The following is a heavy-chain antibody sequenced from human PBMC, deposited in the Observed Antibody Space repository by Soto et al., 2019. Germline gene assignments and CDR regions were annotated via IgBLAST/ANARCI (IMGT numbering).Heavy chain of an antibody. CDR3: AKHTLFSDRWYADY. J-gene: IGHJ4*02. Sequence: EVQLLESGGGLIQPGGSLRLSCAASGFSFSSCAMSWVRQAPGKGLEWVSVISGSGRSTDYADSVKGRFTMSRDNSKNMVFLQMNSLSAEDTAVYYCAKHTLFSDRWYADYCGQGTLGTV. CDR1: GFSFSSCA. D-gene: IGHD6-13*01. CDR2: ISGSGRST. V-gene: IGHV3-23*01.